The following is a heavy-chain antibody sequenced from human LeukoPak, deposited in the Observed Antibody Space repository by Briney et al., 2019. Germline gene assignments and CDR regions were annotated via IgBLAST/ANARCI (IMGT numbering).Heavy chain of an antibody. Sequence: ASVKVSCKASGYTFTSYDINWVRHATGQGLEWMGWMNPNSGNTGYAQKFQGRVTMTRNTSISTAHMELSSLRSEDTAVYYCARVGDNDSSGYYFHHWGQGTLVTVSS. D-gene: IGHD3-22*01. CDR2: MNPNSGNT. V-gene: IGHV1-8*01. J-gene: IGHJ1*01. CDR1: GYTFTSYD. CDR3: ARVGDNDSSGYYFHH.